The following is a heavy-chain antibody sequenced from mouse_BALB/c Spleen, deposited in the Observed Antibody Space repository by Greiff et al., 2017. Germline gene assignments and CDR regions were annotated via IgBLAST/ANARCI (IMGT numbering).Heavy chain of an antibody. D-gene: IGHD2-3*01. CDR2: IDPANGNT. Sequence: EVKLQESGAELVKPGASVKLSCTASGFNIKDTYMHWVKQRPEQGLEWIGRIDPANGNTKYDPKFQGKATITADTSSNTAYLQLSSLTSEDTAVYYCARDDGYPYYFDYWGQGTTLTVSS. J-gene: IGHJ2*01. V-gene: IGHV14-3*02. CDR3: ARDDGYPYYFDY. CDR1: GFNIKDTY.